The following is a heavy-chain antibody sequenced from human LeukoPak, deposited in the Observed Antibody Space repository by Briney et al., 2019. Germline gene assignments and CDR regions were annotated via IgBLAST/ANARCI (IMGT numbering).Heavy chain of an antibody. CDR1: GFTFSSSW. J-gene: IGHJ4*02. CDR3: VRDFRSADY. V-gene: IGHV3-7*01. Sequence: PGGSLRLSCATSGFTFSSSWMSWVRQAPGKGLECVANIKEDGREKYYVDSVKGRFTISRDNAKNSLYLQMSSLRAEDTAVYYCVRDFRSADYWGQGTLVTVSP. CDR2: IKEDGREK.